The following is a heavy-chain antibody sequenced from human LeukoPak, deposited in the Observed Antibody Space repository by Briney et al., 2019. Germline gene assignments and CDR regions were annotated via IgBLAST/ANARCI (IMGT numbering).Heavy chain of an antibody. Sequence: GESLKISCKGSGYSFTSYWIGWVRQMPGKGLEWMGIIYPGDSDTRYSPSFQGQVTISADKSISTAYLQWSSLKASDTAMYYCASQRLGGHIVVVPAASFDYWGQGTLVTVSS. CDR3: ASQRLGGHIVVVPAASFDY. J-gene: IGHJ4*02. D-gene: IGHD2-2*01. V-gene: IGHV5-51*01. CDR1: GYSFTSYW. CDR2: IYPGDSDT.